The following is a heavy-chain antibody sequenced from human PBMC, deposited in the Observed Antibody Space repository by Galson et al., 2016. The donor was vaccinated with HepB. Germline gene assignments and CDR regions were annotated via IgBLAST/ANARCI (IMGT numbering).Heavy chain of an antibody. J-gene: IGHJ4*02. D-gene: IGHD3-16*01. CDR2: IKPDGTEK. CDR3: GKHGGFDY. CDR1: GFTFSSFG. Sequence: SLRLSCAASGFTFSSFGMHWVRQAPGKGLEWVANIKPDGTEKYYVDSLRGRFTISRDNSKNTLYLYMNNLTAGDTAIYYCGKHGGFDYWGQGALVTVSS. V-gene: IGHV3-7*03.